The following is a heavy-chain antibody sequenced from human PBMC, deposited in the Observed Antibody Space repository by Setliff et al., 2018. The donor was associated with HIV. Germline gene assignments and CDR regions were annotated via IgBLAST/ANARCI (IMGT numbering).Heavy chain of an antibody. Sequence: GSLRLSCAASGFTFSXXXXNCVRQAPGKGLEWVSYISSGTTIYYADSVKGRFTISRDNAKNSLYLQMNSLRAEDTAVYYCARPNYYDSSGSFDYWGQGTLVTVSS. CDR3: ARPNYYDSSGSFDY. CDR2: ISSGTTI. J-gene: IGHJ4*02. V-gene: IGHV3-48*03. D-gene: IGHD3-22*01. CDR1: GFTFSXXX.